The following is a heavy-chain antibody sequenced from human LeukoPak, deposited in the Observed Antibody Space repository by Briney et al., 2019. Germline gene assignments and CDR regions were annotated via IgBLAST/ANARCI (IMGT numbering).Heavy chain of an antibody. V-gene: IGHV3-53*01. CDR1: GFTVSSNY. Sequence: GGSLRFSCAASGFTVSSNYMSWVRQAPGKGLEWVSVIYSGGSTYYADSVKGRFTISRDNSKNTLYLQMNSLRAEDTAVYYCASSHSSGWYRLWGQGTLVTVSS. J-gene: IGHJ4*02. CDR2: IYSGGST. CDR3: ASSHSSGWYRL. D-gene: IGHD6-19*01.